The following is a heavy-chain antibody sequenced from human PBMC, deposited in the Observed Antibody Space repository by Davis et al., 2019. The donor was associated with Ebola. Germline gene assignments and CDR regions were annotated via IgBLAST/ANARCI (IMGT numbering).Heavy chain of an antibody. Sequence: ASVKVSCKASGYTFTGYYMHWVRQAPGQGLEWMGWINPNSGGTNYAQKFQGWVTMTRDTSISTAYMELSRLRSDDTAVYYCARDRWSGWVRGEYYYYGMDVWGQGTTVTVSS. CDR1: GYTFTGYY. D-gene: IGHD3-3*01. V-gene: IGHV1-2*04. J-gene: IGHJ6*02. CDR2: INPNSGGT. CDR3: ARDRWSGWVRGEYYYYGMDV.